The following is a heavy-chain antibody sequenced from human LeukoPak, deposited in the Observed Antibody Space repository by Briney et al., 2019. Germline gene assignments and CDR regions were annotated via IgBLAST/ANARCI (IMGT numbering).Heavy chain of an antibody. D-gene: IGHD5-12*01. J-gene: IGHJ4*02. V-gene: IGHV3-21*01. Sequence: PGGSLRLSCAASGFTFSSYSMNWVRQAPGKGLEWVSSISSSSSYIYYADSVKGRFTISRDNAKNSLYLQMNSLRAEDTAVYYCARMYSGYDDVTFDYWGQGTLVTVSS. CDR3: ARMYSGYDDVTFDY. CDR1: GFTFSSYS. CDR2: ISSSSSYI.